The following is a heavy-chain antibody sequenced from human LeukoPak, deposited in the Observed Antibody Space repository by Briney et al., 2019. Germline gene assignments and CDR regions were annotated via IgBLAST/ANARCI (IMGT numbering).Heavy chain of an antibody. V-gene: IGHV4-34*01. J-gene: IGHJ4*02. CDR2: INHSGST. CDR3: ARGRNCSSTSCYGDY. D-gene: IGHD2-2*01. Sequence: PSETLSLTCAVYGGSFSVYYWNWIRQPPEKGLEWIGEINHSGSTNYNPSLKSRVTISVDTSKNQFSLKLSSVTAADTAVYYCARGRNCSSTSCYGDYWGQGTLVTVSS. CDR1: GGSFSVYY.